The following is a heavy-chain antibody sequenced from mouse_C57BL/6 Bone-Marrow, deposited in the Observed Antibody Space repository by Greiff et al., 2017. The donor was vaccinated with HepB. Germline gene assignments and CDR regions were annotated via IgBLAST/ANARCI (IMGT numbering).Heavy chain of an antibody. CDR2: ISGGGGNT. D-gene: IGHD1-1*01. J-gene: IGHJ2*01. Sequence: EVMLVESGGGLVKPGGSLKLSCAASGFTFSSYTMSWVRQTPEKRLEWVATISGGGGNTYYPDSVKGRFTISRDNAKNTLYLQMSSLRSEDTALYYCARPHPLYGSSVGYFDYWGQGTTLTVSS. CDR1: GFTFSSYT. V-gene: IGHV5-9*01. CDR3: ARPHPLYGSSVGYFDY.